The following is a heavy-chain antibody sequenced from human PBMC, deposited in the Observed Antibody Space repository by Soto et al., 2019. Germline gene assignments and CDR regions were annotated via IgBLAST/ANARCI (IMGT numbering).Heavy chain of an antibody. CDR1: GYTFTSYG. CDR3: ARVEQSLLYQF. V-gene: IGHV1-18*04. Sequence: VASAKVSCKASGYTFTSYGISWVRQAPGQGLECMGWISVYNGNTHYAQKLQGRVTMTADTSTSTAYMELRSLRSDDTAVYYCARVEQSLLYQFWGLGTMVTVYS. J-gene: IGHJ4*02. D-gene: IGHD2-2*02. CDR2: ISVYNGNT.